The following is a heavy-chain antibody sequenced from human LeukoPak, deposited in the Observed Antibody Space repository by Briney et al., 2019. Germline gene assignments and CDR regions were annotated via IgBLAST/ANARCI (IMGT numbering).Heavy chain of an antibody. J-gene: IGHJ4*02. Sequence: SHSLSLAYALDGGSVSNYNWASVRQSPQSGLGWIGEITDSGTTHFNPSLKSRVTISADTAKYQFSLRLSSVTAADTAVYFCARGLDLDGLDIWGQGTLVTVSS. CDR3: ARGLDLDGLDI. CDR2: ITDSGTT. D-gene: IGHD1-1*01. CDR1: GGSVSNYN. V-gene: IGHV4-34*01.